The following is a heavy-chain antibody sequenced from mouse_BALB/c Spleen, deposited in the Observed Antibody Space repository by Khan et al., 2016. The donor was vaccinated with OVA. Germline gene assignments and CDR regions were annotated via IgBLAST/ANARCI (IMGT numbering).Heavy chain of an antibody. D-gene: IGHD2-14*01. J-gene: IGHJ4*01. CDR1: GFSLSRYN. Sequence: QVRLQQSGPGLVAPSQSLSITCTVSGFSLSRYNIHWVRQPPGKGLDWLGMIWGGGGTDYNSTLKSRLSISKDNSKSQVFLKMNSLQTDDTAMYYCARAYYRDDGYYAMDYWGQGTSVTGSS. CDR2: IWGGGGT. V-gene: IGHV2-6-4*01. CDR3: ARAYYRDDGYYAMDY.